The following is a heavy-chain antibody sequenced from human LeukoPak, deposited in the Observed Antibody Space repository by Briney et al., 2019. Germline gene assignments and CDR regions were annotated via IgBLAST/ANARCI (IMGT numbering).Heavy chain of an antibody. CDR3: AKVLRGLAYYGDYRD. D-gene: IGHD4-17*01. CDR1: GFTFSSYA. V-gene: IGHV3-23*01. CDR2: ISDTGRST. J-gene: IGHJ4*02. Sequence: GGSLRLSCAASGFTFSSYAMSWVRQAPGKGLEWVSGISDTGRSTYYADSVKGRFTISRSNSKNTLYLQMNSLRDEDTAVYYCAKVLRGLAYYGDYRDWGQGTLVTVSS.